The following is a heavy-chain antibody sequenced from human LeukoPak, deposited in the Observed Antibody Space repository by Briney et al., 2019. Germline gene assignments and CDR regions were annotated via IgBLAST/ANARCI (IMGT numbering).Heavy chain of an antibody. J-gene: IGHJ4*02. CDR2: IYSSGST. CDR3: ARRSQTAHGHYLDY. CDR1: GGSISNYY. V-gene: IGHV4-4*09. D-gene: IGHD1-14*01. Sequence: PSETLSLTCAVSGGSISNYYWSWIRQPPGKGLEWIGYIYSSGSTNYNPSLKSRLTMSVDTSKNQLSLKLTSVTAADTAVYYCARRSQTAHGHYLDYWGQGTLVSVSS.